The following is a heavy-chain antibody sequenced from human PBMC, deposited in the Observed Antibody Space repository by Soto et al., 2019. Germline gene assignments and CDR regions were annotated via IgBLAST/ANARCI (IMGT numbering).Heavy chain of an antibody. D-gene: IGHD3-3*01. CDR3: ARHARYYDFWSGYYTDYYYGMDV. CDR1: GYSFTSYW. J-gene: IGHJ6*02. Sequence: GESVKISCKGSGYSFTSYWIGWVRQMPGKGLEWMGIIYPGDSDTRYSPSFQGQVTISADKSISTAYLQWSSLKASDTAMYYCARHARYYDFWSGYYTDYYYGMDVWGQGTTVTVSS. CDR2: IYPGDSDT. V-gene: IGHV5-51*01.